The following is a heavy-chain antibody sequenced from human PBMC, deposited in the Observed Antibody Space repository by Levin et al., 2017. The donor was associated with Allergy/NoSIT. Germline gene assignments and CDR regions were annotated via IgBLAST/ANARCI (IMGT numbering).Heavy chain of an antibody. CDR1: GYTFTSYG. Sequence: ASVKVSCKASGYTFTSYGISWVRQAPGQGLEWMGWISAYNGNTNYAQKLQGRVTMTTDTSTSTDYMELRSLRSDDTAVYYCARDTLEGFGEFPGAFDIWGQGTMVTVSS. CDR3: ARDTLEGFGEFPGAFDI. D-gene: IGHD3-10*01. CDR2: ISAYNGNT. J-gene: IGHJ3*02. V-gene: IGHV1-18*01.